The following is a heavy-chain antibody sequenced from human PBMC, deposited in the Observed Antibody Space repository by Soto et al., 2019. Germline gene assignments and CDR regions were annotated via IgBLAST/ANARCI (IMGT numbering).Heavy chain of an antibody. Sequence: GASVKVSCKASGYTFTGYYVHWVRQAPGQGLEWMGWINPNSGGTNYAQKFQGWVTMTRDTSVSTAYMELSRLRSDDTAVYYCAREAAVKYGMDVWGQGTTVTVS. CDR2: INPNSGGT. D-gene: IGHD6-13*01. CDR3: AREAAVKYGMDV. J-gene: IGHJ6*02. V-gene: IGHV1-2*04. CDR1: GYTFTGYY.